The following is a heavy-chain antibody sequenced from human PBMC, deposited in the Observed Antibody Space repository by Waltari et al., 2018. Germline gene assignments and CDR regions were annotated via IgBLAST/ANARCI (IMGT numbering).Heavy chain of an antibody. Sequence: EVQLVESGGGLVQPGGSLRLSCAASGFTFSSYCLSWVRQAPGKGLEWVANIKQDGSEKYYVDSVKGRFTISRDNAKNSLYLQMNSLRAEDTAVYYCARDIVVLDYWGQGTLVTVSS. CDR3: ARDIVVLDY. D-gene: IGHD3-22*01. J-gene: IGHJ4*02. CDR2: IKQDGSEK. V-gene: IGHV3-7*01. CDR1: GFTFSSYC.